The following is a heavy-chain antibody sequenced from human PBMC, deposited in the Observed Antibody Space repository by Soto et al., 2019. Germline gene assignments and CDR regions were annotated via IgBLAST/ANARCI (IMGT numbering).Heavy chain of an antibody. J-gene: IGHJ6*02. CDR2: IIPIFGTA. V-gene: IGHV1-69*13. Sequence: SVKVSCKASGGSFSSYAISWVRKAPGQGLEWMGGIIPIFGTANYAQKFQGRVTITADESTSTAYMELSSLRSEDTAVYYCARNHVVVVAARDYYGMDVWGQGTTVTVSS. CDR1: GGSFSSYA. CDR3: ARNHVVVVAARDYYGMDV. D-gene: IGHD2-15*01.